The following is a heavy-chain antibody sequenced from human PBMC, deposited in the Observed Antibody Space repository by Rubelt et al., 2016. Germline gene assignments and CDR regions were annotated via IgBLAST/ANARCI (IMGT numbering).Heavy chain of an antibody. Sequence: GGGVAQPGGSLRLSCAASGFTVSGSDMSWVRQAPGKGLEWVSVSYSDGSAYYADSVKDRFTVSRDNSKNTLYLQMNSLRAEDTAVYYCARDVSANRRYGLDVWGQGTTVTVSS. CDR1: GFTVSGSD. D-gene: IGHD2-8*01. CDR2: SYSDGSA. CDR3: ARDVSANRRYGLDV. J-gene: IGHJ6*02. V-gene: IGHV3-66*01.